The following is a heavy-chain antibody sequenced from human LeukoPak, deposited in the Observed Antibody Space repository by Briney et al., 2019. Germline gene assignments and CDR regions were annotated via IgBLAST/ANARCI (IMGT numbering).Heavy chain of an antibody. Sequence: PSETLSLTCTVSGGSISSYYWSWIRQPPGKGLEWIGYIYDSGNTNNNPSLKSRVTISVDTSKNQFSLKLNSVTAADTAVYYCAREGATTSFDYWGQGTLVTVSS. J-gene: IGHJ4*02. CDR2: IYDSGNT. V-gene: IGHV4-59*12. D-gene: IGHD1-26*01. CDR1: GGSISSYY. CDR3: AREGATTSFDY.